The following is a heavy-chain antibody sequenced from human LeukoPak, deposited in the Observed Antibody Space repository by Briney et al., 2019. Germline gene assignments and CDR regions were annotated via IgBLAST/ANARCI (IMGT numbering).Heavy chain of an antibody. CDR3: ARELPRYYYDSSGLRHDAFDI. J-gene: IGHJ3*02. Sequence: SETLSLTCAVYGGSFSGYYRSWIRQPPGKGLEWIGEINHSGSTNYNPSLKSRVTISVDTSKNQFSLKLSSVTAADTAVYYCARELPRYYYDSSGLRHDAFDIWGQGTMVTVSS. D-gene: IGHD3-22*01. V-gene: IGHV4-34*01. CDR1: GGSFSGYY. CDR2: INHSGST.